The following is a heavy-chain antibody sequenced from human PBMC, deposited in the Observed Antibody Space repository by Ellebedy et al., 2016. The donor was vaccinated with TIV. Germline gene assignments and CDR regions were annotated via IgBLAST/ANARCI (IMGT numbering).Heavy chain of an antibody. CDR2: IYSNDNT. V-gene: IGHV3-53*01. CDR1: GFTVGNSY. D-gene: IGHD3-22*01. Sequence: PGGSLRLSCAASGFTVGNSYLSWVRQTPGKGQEWVPLIYSNDNTYYGDAVRGRFTISRDTSSNTLYIQMNSLRAEDTAVYYYTRVKYYYDRLRVFYFESWGRGTLVTVSS. CDR3: TRVKYYYDRLRVFYFES. J-gene: IGHJ4*02.